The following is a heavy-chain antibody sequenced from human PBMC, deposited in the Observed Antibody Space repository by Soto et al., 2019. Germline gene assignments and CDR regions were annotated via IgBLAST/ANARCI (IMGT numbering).Heavy chain of an antibody. CDR3: ARDEGGEIYYYYGMDV. CDR1: GFTFSSYS. D-gene: IGHD3-10*01. Sequence: GGSLRLSCAASGFTFSSYSMNWVRQAPGKGLEWVSYISSSSSTIYYADSVKGRFTISRDNAKNSLYLQMNSLRDEDTAVYYCARDEGGEIYYYYGMDVWGQGTTVTVSS. V-gene: IGHV3-48*02. J-gene: IGHJ6*02. CDR2: ISSSSSTI.